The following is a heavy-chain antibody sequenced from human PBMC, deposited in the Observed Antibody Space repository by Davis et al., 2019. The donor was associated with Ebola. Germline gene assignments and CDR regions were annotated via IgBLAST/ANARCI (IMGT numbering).Heavy chain of an antibody. CDR2: INPNSGGT. V-gene: IGHV1-2*02. D-gene: IGHD1-7*01. CDR1: GYTFTGYY. J-gene: IGHJ5*02. Sequence: ASVKVSCKASGYTFTGYYMHWVRQAPGQGLEWVGWINPNSGGTNYAQKFQGRVTLTRDTSISTAYMELSRLRSDDTAVYYCARYPVGITGTPWGQGTLVTVSS. CDR3: ARYPVGITGTP.